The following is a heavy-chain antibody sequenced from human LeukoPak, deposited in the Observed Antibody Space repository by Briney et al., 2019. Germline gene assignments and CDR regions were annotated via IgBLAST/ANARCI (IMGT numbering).Heavy chain of an antibody. Sequence: PGGSLGLSCAASGFIFSSYAMNWVRQAPGKGLEWVSAISDSGGRTYYADSVKGRFTISRDNSKNILYLQMNSLRAEDTAVYYCAKQLSGSYAYWGQGTLVTVSS. CDR1: GFIFSSYA. CDR2: ISDSGGRT. J-gene: IGHJ4*02. D-gene: IGHD1-26*01. CDR3: AKQLSGSYAY. V-gene: IGHV3-23*01.